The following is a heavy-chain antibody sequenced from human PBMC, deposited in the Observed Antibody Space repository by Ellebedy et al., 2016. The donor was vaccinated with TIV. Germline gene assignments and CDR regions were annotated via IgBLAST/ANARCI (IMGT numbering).Heavy chain of an antibody. CDR3: ARAIVVETPVGRTTLSNYYGMDV. Sequence: MPSETLSLTCGIYGDSLIGFYWTWIRRPPGKGLEWIGEINHRGRSNYNPSLKSRVTISQDTSKKQFSLRLTSVTAADTAVYYCARAIVVETPVGRTTLSNYYGMDVWGQGTAVTVSS. CDR2: INHRGRS. CDR1: GDSLIGFY. D-gene: IGHD2-21*02. J-gene: IGHJ6*02. V-gene: IGHV4-34*01.